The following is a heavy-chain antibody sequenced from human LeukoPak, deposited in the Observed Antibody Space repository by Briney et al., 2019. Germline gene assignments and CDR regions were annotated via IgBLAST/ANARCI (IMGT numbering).Heavy chain of an antibody. Sequence: PSETLSLTCTVSGDSISSSSYYWGWIRQPPGKGLEWIGNIYYSGHTYYNPSLKSRVTISVDTSKNQFSLKLSSVTAADTAVYYCAKGYCRGNSCYDDRGAFDYWGQGTLVTVSS. CDR3: AKGYCRGNSCYDDRGAFDY. D-gene: IGHD2-2*01. V-gene: IGHV4-39*07. CDR2: IYYSGHT. CDR1: GDSISSSSYY. J-gene: IGHJ4*02.